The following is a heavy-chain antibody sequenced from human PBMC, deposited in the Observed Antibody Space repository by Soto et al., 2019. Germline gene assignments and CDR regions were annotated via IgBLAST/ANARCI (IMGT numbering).Heavy chain of an antibody. Sequence: VQLVESGGGLVQPGGSLRLSCAASGISFSNYEMNWVRQAPGKGLEWISYITSSGGAVFYADSVKGRFTISRDNAKDSLFLQMNSLRVEDTAVYYCARGDCSSTCYIGYWGQGARVTVSS. CDR1: GISFSNYE. J-gene: IGHJ4*02. V-gene: IGHV3-48*03. CDR3: ARGDCSSTCYIGY. CDR2: ITSSGGAV. D-gene: IGHD2-2*02.